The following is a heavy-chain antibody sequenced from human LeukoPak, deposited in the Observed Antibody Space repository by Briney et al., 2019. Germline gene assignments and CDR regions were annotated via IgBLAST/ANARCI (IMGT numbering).Heavy chain of an antibody. D-gene: IGHD3-22*01. CDR1: GFTFSDYS. V-gene: IGHV3-23*01. CDR3: YIPYYDTSAYKGY. Sequence: GGSLRLSCAASGFTFSDYSMNWVRQAPGKGLEWVSAISGSGGTYYADSVKGRFTISRDNSKNTLYLQMNSLRAEDTAVYYCYIPYYDTSAYKGYWGQGTLVTVSS. CDR2: ISGSGGT. J-gene: IGHJ4*02.